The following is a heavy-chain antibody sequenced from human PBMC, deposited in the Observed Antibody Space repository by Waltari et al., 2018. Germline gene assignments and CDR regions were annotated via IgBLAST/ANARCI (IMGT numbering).Heavy chain of an antibody. CDR2: ISYDGSNK. CDR3: ARDKGYYDSSGLGY. Sequence: QVQLVESGGGVVQPGRSLRLSCAAPGFTFSSYAMQWVRQAPGKGLEGVAVISYDGSNKYYADSVKGRFTISRDNSKNTLYLQMNSLRAEDTAVYYCARDKGYYDSSGLGYWGQGTLVTVSS. V-gene: IGHV3-30-3*01. D-gene: IGHD3-22*01. J-gene: IGHJ4*02. CDR1: GFTFSSYA.